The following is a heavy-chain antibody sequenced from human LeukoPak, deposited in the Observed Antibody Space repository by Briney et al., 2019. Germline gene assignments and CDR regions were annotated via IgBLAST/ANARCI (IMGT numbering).Heavy chain of an antibody. J-gene: IGHJ4*02. V-gene: IGHV4-39*01. D-gene: IGHD2-2*02. Sequence: PSETLSLTCTVSGGSISSNGYPWGWIRQPPGKGLEWIGNIYYSGNTYYNPSLKSRVTISVDTSNNQFSLKLSSVTATDTAIYYCARRGYCASASCYRVFDYWGQGTLVTVSS. CDR3: ARRGYCASASCYRVFDY. CDR1: GGSISSNGYP. CDR2: IYYSGNT.